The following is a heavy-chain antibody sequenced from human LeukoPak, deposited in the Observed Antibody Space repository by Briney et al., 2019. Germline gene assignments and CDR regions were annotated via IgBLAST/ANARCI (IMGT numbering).Heavy chain of an antibody. D-gene: IGHD3-22*01. CDR1: GGSISSSSYY. V-gene: IGHV4-39*07. J-gene: IGHJ4*02. CDR2: IYYSGST. CDR3: ARVGITMIVVDL. Sequence: SETLSLTCTVSGGSISSSSYYWGWIRQPPGKGLEWIGSIYYSGSTYYNPSLKSRVTISVDKSKNQFSLKLSSVTAADTAVYYCARVGITMIVVDLWGQGTLVTVSS.